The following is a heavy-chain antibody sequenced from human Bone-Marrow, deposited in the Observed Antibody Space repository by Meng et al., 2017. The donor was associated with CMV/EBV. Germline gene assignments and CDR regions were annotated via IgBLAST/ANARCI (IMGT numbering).Heavy chain of an antibody. D-gene: IGHD6-13*01. CDR3: ARRRGYSSSPGYYYGMAV. CDR2: ISAYNGNT. Sequence: ASVKVSCKASGYTFTSYGISWVRQAPGQGLEWMGWISAYNGNTNYAQKLQGRVTMTTDTSTSTAYMELRSLRSDDTAVYYCARRRGYSSSPGYYYGMAVWGQGTTVTLSS. CDR1: GYTFTSYG. J-gene: IGHJ6*02. V-gene: IGHV1-18*01.